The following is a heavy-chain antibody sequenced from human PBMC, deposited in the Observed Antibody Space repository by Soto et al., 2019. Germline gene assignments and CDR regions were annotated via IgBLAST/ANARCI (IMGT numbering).Heavy chain of an antibody. Sequence: ASVKVSCKASGGTFSSYAISWVRQAPGQGLEWMGGIIPIFGTANYAQKFQGRVTITADESTSTAYMELSSLRSEDTAVYYCARAPTVVIGMNWFDPWGQGTLVTVSS. J-gene: IGHJ5*02. CDR2: IIPIFGTA. V-gene: IGHV1-69*13. D-gene: IGHD4-17*01. CDR3: ARAPTVVIGMNWFDP. CDR1: GGTFSSYA.